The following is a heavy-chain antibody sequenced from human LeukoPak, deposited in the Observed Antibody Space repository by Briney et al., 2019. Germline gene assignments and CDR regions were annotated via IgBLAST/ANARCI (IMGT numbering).Heavy chain of an antibody. Sequence: SETLSLTCTVSGGSISSSSYYWGWIRQPPGKGLEWIGSIYYSGSTYYNPSLKSRVTISVDTSKNQFSLKLSSVTAADTAVYYCARHGIAAAGDFDYWGQGTLVTVSS. V-gene: IGHV4-39*01. J-gene: IGHJ4*02. CDR2: IYYSGST. D-gene: IGHD6-13*01. CDR1: GGSISSSSYY. CDR3: ARHGIAAAGDFDY.